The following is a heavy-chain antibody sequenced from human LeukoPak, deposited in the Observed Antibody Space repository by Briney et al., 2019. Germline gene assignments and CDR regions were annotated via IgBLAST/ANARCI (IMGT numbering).Heavy chain of an antibody. CDR1: GGSISSGGYY. D-gene: IGHD6-13*01. CDR3: ARAAAGSFVV. J-gene: IGHJ6*04. CDR2: IYHSGST. V-gene: IGHV4-30-2*01. Sequence: NTSETLSLTCTVSGGSISSGGYYWSWIRQPPGKGLEWIGYIYHSGSTYYNPSLKSRVTISVDRSKNQFSLKLSSVTAADTAVYYCARAAAGSFVVWGKGTTVTVSS.